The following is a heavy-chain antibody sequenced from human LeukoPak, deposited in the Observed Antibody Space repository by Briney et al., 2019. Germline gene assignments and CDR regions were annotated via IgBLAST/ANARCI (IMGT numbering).Heavy chain of an antibody. CDR3: VKRTAGSGSPPFDY. V-gene: IGHV3-64D*06. D-gene: IGHD3-10*01. Sequence: GGSLRLSCSASGFTFSSYAMHWVRQAAGKGLEYVAAITADGVDTYYADSVKGRFTISRDNSKNTLYLQMSNLRTEATAVYYCVKRTAGSGSPPFDYWGQGTLVTVSS. J-gene: IGHJ4*02. CDR1: GFTFSSYA. CDR2: ITADGVDT.